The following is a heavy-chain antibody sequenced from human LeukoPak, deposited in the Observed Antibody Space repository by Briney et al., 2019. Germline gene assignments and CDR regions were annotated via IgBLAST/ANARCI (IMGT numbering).Heavy chain of an antibody. Sequence: GGSLRLSCAGSGFTFSSYWMTWVRQAPGKGLEWVANIGEYGSQIYYVDSVKGRFTISRDNAKNSVYLQMNSLRDEDTAVYYCARVGRVTTPRYCDYWGQGTLVTVSS. D-gene: IGHD4-17*01. CDR2: IGEYGSQI. J-gene: IGHJ4*02. CDR3: ARVGRVTTPRYCDY. CDR1: GFTFSSYW. V-gene: IGHV3-7*01.